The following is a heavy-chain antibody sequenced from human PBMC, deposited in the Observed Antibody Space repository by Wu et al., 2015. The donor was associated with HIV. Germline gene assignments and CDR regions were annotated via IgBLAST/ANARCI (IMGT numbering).Heavy chain of an antibody. Sequence: QVQLVQSGAEVKKPGASVKVSCEASGYIFTAYYIHWVRQAPGQGLEWLGWINTNSGVTKYAQNFQGRVTMTRDTSISTAYMDLSRLRFDDTAVYYCARDFIAASGINYYYYMDVWGDGTTVTVSS. CDR1: GYIFTAYY. CDR2: INTNSGVT. V-gene: IGHV1-2*02. CDR3: ARDFIAASGINYYYYMDV. J-gene: IGHJ6*03. D-gene: IGHD6-13*01.